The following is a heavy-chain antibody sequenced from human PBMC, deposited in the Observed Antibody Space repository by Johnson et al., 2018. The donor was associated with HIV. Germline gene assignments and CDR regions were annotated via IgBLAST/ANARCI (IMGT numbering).Heavy chain of an antibody. CDR3: AKGPNGQLDDAFHI. V-gene: IGHV3-33*06. CDR2: IWYDGNNK. J-gene: IGHJ3*02. CDR1: GFTFSSYG. D-gene: IGHD6-6*01. Sequence: VQLVESGGGVVQPGRSLRLSCAASGFTFSSYGMHWVRQAPGKGLEWVAVIWYDGNNKYYADSVKGRFTISRDNPKNTLYLQMNSLRAEDTAVYYCAKGPNGQLDDAFHIWGQGTMVTVSS.